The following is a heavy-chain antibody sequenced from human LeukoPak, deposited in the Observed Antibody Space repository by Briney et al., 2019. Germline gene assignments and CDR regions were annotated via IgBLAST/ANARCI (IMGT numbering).Heavy chain of an antibody. CDR2: IRSKTAGGTT. D-gene: IGHD2-15*01. V-gene: IGHV3-15*01. J-gene: IGHJ4*02. CDR3: TTDLKGYCTGGNCYMGFFDF. Sequence: PGGSLRLSCAASGFTFSSYGMHWVRQAPGKGLEWVGRIRSKTAGGTTDYAAPVSGRFTISRDDSKTRLYLQMNNLKTEDTAVYYCTTDLKGYCTGGNCYMGFFDFWGQGTLVTVSS. CDR1: GFTFSSYG.